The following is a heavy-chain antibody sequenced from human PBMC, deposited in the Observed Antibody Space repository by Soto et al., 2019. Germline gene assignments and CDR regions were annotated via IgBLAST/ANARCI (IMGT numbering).Heavy chain of an antibody. J-gene: IGHJ4*02. D-gene: IGHD2-15*01. Sequence: QAQLVQSGAEVKKPGASVKVSCKASGYFFTSYYIHWVRQAPGQSLQWMGWINPNGGNTHYVQKFQGRLTLTRDTSVSTVYMDLNSLPSDDTAIYYCARESMGGSSFRREYFDFWGQGTLVAVAS. CDR3: ARESMGGSSFRREYFDF. V-gene: IGHV1-2*02. CDR2: INPNGGNT. CDR1: GYFFTSYY.